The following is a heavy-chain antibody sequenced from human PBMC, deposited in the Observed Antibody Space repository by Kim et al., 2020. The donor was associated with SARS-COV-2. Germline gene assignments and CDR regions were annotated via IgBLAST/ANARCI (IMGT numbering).Heavy chain of an antibody. CDR3: AGAGWLLLGHAFDI. J-gene: IGHJ3*02. D-gene: IGHD3-22*01. Sequence: GGSLRPSCAASGFTFSSYAMHWVRQAPGKGLEWVAVISYDGSNKYYADSVKGRFTISRDNSKNTLYLQMNSLRAEDTAVYYCAGAGWLLLGHAFDIWGQGTMVTVSS. CDR1: GFTFSSYA. CDR2: ISYDGSNK. V-gene: IGHV3-30*04.